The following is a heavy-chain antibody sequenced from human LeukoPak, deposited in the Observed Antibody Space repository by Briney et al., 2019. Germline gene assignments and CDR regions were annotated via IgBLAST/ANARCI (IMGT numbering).Heavy chain of an antibody. CDR1: GFSFSSYA. Sequence: GGSLRLSCAASGFSFSSYAMHWVRQAPGKGLEWVAVVSYDANNIFYADSVKGRFTISRDNSKNTVYLQMNSLRTEDTAVYCCAREPDSSGFSADDALDFWGQGTVVTVSS. D-gene: IGHD3-22*01. CDR2: VSYDANNI. CDR3: AREPDSSGFSADDALDF. V-gene: IGHV3-30-3*01. J-gene: IGHJ3*01.